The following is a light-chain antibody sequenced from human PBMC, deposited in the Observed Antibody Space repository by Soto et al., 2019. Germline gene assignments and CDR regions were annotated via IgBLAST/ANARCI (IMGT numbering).Light chain of an antibody. V-gene: IGLV2-11*01. CDR1: SGDVGGYNY. J-gene: IGLJ1*01. CDR3: CSYAGSFTLYV. Sequence: SALTKPRSVSGSPGQSVTISCTGTSGDVGGYNYVSWYQQHPGKAPKLMIYDVSERPSGVPDRFSGSKSGNTASLTISGLQAEDESDYYCCSYAGSFTLYVFGTGTKLTVL. CDR2: DVS.